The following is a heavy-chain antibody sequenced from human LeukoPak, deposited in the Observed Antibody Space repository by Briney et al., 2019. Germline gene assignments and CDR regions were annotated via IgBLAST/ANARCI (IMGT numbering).Heavy chain of an antibody. CDR2: IWYDGSNK. J-gene: IGHJ5*02. D-gene: IGHD6-6*01. CDR3: ARDGPKTDIAARPCWFDA. CDR1: GFTFSSYG. V-gene: IGHV3-33*01. Sequence: GRSLRLSCAASGFTFSSYGMHWVRQAPGKGLEWVAVIWYDGSNKYHADSVKGRLTISRDNSKNTLYLQMNSLRAEDTAVYYCARDGPKTDIAARPCWFDAWGQGTLVTVSS.